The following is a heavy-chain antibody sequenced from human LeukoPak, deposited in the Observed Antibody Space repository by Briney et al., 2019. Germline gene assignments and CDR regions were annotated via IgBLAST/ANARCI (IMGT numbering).Heavy chain of an antibody. V-gene: IGHV3-7*03. Sequence: GGSLRLSCAASGFTFSSYWMNWARQAPGKGLEWVASINHNGNVNYYVDSVEGRFTISRDNAKNSLYLQMSNLRAEDTAVYFCARGGGLDVWGQGTTVTVSS. J-gene: IGHJ6*02. CDR3: ARGGGLDV. D-gene: IGHD3-16*01. CDR2: INHNGNVN. CDR1: GFTFSSYW.